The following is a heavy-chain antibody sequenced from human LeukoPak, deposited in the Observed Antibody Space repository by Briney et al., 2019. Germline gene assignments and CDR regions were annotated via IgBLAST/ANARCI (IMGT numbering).Heavy chain of an antibody. Sequence: GGSLRLSCAASGFTFSSYWMSWVRQAPGRGLEWVANIKPDGSEKYYVDSVKGRFTISRDNSKNTLYLQMNSLRAEDTAVYYCARDSGWYSGPYYFDYWGQGTLVTVSS. J-gene: IGHJ4*02. CDR1: GFTFSSYW. D-gene: IGHD6-19*01. CDR3: ARDSGWYSGPYYFDY. V-gene: IGHV3-7*01. CDR2: IKPDGSEK.